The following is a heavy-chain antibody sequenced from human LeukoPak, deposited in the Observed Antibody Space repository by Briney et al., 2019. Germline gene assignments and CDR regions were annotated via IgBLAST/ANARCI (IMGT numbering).Heavy chain of an antibody. CDR2: IYPGDSDT. CDR1: GSSFTSYW. Sequence: GASLKISCKGSGSSFTSYWIGWVRPLPGKGLEWMGIIYPGDSDTRYSPSFQGQVTISADKSISTAYLQWSSLKASDTAMYYCARHHYRALGYYYGMDVWGQGTTVTVSS. V-gene: IGHV5-51*01. CDR3: ARHHYRALGYYYGMDV. D-gene: IGHD7-27*01. J-gene: IGHJ6*02.